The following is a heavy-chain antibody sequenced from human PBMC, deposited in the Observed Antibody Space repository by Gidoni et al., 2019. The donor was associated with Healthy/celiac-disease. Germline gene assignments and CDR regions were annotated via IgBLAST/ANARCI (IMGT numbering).Heavy chain of an antibody. CDR1: GFAFSGYA. Sequence: EVPLVESGGGLVQHGGSLRLSCAASGFAFSGYAMRWVRQAPGKGREWVSAISGSGGSTYYADAVKGRFTISRDNSKNTLYLQMNSLRAEDTAVYYCAKDGSGSYYRSIYYFDYWGQGTLVTVSS. D-gene: IGHD1-26*01. V-gene: IGHV3-23*04. J-gene: IGHJ4*02. CDR2: ISGSGGST. CDR3: AKDGSGSYYRSIYYFDY.